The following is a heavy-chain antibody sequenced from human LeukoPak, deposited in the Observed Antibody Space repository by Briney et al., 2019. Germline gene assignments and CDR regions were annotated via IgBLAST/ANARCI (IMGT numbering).Heavy chain of an antibody. J-gene: IGHJ4*02. Sequence: PGGSLRLSCAASGFTFDDYAMHWVRQAPGKGLEWVSLISGDGGSTYYADSVKGRFTISRDNSKNYLYLQMNSLRTEDTALYYCAKDKGYYYDGSGYYALIFDYWGQGTLFTVSS. V-gene: IGHV3-43*02. D-gene: IGHD3-22*01. CDR2: ISGDGGST. CDR3: AKDKGYYYDGSGYYALIFDY. CDR1: GFTFDDYA.